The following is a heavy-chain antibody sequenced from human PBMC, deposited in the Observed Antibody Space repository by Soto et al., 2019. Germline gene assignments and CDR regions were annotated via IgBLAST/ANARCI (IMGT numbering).Heavy chain of an antibody. V-gene: IGHV1-69*01. CDR1: GSRFSNYV. CDR3: AREGRGKKAGYNGLVSLGY. CDR2: IIPIFNST. D-gene: IGHD2-2*02. J-gene: IGHJ4*02. Sequence: QVQLVQSGAEVKTPGSSLKVSCKVSGSRFSNYVISWVRQAPGHGLEWLGRIIPIFNSTKYAQNFQGRVTITAEQSTSTASLELSSLRSDETAVYYCAREGRGKKAGYNGLVSLGYWGQGTLVTVSS.